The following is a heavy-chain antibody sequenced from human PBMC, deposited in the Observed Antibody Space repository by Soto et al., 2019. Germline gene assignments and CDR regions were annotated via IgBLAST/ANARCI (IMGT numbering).Heavy chain of an antibody. V-gene: IGHV1-46*01. J-gene: IGHJ3*02. CDR1: ADGFTSYY. CDR2: MTPSDGST. D-gene: IGHD2-21*02. Sequence: ASVEVSCKTCADGFTSYYMRWVRQATGQGLEWMGVMTPSDGSTNYAQSFQGRVTMTRDTSTRTVYVELSSLRSEDTAVYYCAKPSGGDCSNAFVTGGQGTKVPSPQ. CDR3: AKPSGGDCSNAFVT.